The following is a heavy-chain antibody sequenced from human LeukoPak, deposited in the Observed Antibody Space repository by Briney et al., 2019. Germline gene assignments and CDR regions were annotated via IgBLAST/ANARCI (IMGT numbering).Heavy chain of an antibody. Sequence: PSETLSLTCAVYGGSFSGYYWSWIRQPPGKGLEWIGEINHSGSTNYNPSLKSRVTISVDTSKNQFSLKLSSVTAADTAVYYCARHHRIAARRCDDYWGQGTLVTVSS. CDR3: ARHHRIAARRCDDY. V-gene: IGHV4-34*01. D-gene: IGHD6-6*01. CDR1: GGSFSGYY. CDR2: INHSGST. J-gene: IGHJ4*02.